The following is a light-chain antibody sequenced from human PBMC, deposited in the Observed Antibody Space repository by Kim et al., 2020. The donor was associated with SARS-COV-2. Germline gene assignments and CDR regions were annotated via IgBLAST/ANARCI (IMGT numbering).Light chain of an antibody. J-gene: IGKJ4*01. V-gene: IGKV3-20*01. CDR3: QQYAGSPLT. CDR2: GAS. Sequence: PGERATLSCRASQSVTATYLAWYQQKPGQAPRLLIYGASSRATGIPDRFSGSGSGTDFTLTISRLEPEDFAVYYCQQYAGSPLTFGGGTKLE. CDR1: QSVTATY.